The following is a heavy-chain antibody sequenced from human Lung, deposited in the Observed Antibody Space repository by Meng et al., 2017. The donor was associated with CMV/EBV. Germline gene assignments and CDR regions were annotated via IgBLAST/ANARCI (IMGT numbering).Heavy chain of an antibody. J-gene: IGHJ4*02. CDR3: ARDLYDFWSGWSY. CDR2: ISSSSSYI. D-gene: IGHD3-3*01. CDR1: GFTFSSYS. Sequence: GGSXRLXCAASGFTFSSYSMNWVRQAPGKGLEWVSSISSSSSYIYYADSVKGRFTISRDSAKNSLYLQMNSLRAEDTAVYYCARDLYDFWSGWSYWGQGTXVTVSS. V-gene: IGHV3-21*01.